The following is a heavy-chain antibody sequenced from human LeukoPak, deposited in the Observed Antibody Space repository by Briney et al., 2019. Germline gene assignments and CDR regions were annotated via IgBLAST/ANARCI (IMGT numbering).Heavy chain of an antibody. CDR3: ARLLRNIAAAVYYFDY. J-gene: IGHJ4*02. CDR2: IYPADSDT. D-gene: IGHD6-13*01. Sequence: GESLKISCNGSGFSFTSYWIGWVRQMPGKGLEYMGIIYPADSDTRYSPSFQGQVTLSADKSISTASLQWSSLKASDTAMYYCARLLRNIAAAVYYFDYWGQGTLVTVSS. V-gene: IGHV5-51*01. CDR1: GFSFTSYW.